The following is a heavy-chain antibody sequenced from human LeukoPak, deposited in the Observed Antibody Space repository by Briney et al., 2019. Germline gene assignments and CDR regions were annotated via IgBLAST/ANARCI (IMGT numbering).Heavy chain of an antibody. CDR2: ISAYNGNT. J-gene: IGHJ6*03. CDR1: GYTFTSYY. CDR3: ARDLWFGELLYMDV. V-gene: IGHV1-18*04. Sequence: ASVKVSCKASGYTFTSYYMHWVRQAPGQGLEWMGWISAYNGNTNYAQKLQGRVTMTTDTSTSTAYMELRSLRSDDTAVYYCARDLWFGELLYMDVWSKGTTVTVSS. D-gene: IGHD3-10*01.